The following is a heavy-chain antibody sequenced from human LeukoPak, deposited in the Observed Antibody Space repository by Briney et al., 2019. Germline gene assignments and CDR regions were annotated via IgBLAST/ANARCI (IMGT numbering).Heavy chain of an antibody. D-gene: IGHD5-18*01. CDR1: GGSISSSSYY. V-gene: IGHV4-39*07. J-gene: IGHJ4*02. Sequence: TSETLSLTCTVSGGSISSSSYYWGWIRQPPGKGLEWIGSIYYSGSTYYNPSLKSRVTISVDTSKNQFSLKLSSVTAADTAMYYCARDSSATASDYWGQGTLVTVSS. CDR2: IYYSGST. CDR3: ARDSSATASDY.